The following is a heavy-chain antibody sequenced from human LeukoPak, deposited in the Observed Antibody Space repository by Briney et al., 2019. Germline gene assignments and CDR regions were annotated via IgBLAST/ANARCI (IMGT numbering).Heavy chain of an antibody. D-gene: IGHD5-24*01. J-gene: IGHJ3*02. CDR3: ARDRRDGYMSDAFDI. V-gene: IGHV4-39*07. CDR2: IYYSGST. CDR1: GGSISSSSYY. Sequence: SETLSLTCTVSGGSISSSSYYWAWIRQPPGKGLERIGSIYYSGSTYYNPSLKSRVTISVDTSKNHFSLRLSSVTAADTAVYYCARDRRDGYMSDAFDIWGQGTMVTVSS.